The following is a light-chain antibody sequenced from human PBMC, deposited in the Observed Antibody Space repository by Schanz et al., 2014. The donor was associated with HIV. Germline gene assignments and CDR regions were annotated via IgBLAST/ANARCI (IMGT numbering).Light chain of an antibody. CDR3: QSFDSSLNGVV. CDR2: GNS. CDR1: SSNIGAGYD. V-gene: IGLV1-40*01. Sequence: QSVLTQPPSVSGAPGQRVTISCTGSSSNIGAGYDVHWYPQLPGTAPKLLIYGNSNRPSGVPDRFSGSKSGTSDSLAITGLQADDEADYFCQSFDSSLNGVVFGGGTKLTVL. J-gene: IGLJ3*02.